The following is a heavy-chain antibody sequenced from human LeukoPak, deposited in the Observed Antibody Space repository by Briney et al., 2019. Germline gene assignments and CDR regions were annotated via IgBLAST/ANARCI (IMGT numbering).Heavy chain of an antibody. V-gene: IGHV4-4*07. D-gene: IGHD6-13*01. J-gene: IGHJ4*02. CDR3: ARDHVSSWYGYYFDY. CDR2: IYTSGST. Sequence: SETLSLTCTVSGGSISSYYWSWIRQPAGKGLEWIGRIYTSGSTNYNPSLKSRVTMSVDTSKNQFSLKLSPVTAADTAVYYCARDHVSSWYGYYFDYWGQGTLVTVSS. CDR1: GGSISSYY.